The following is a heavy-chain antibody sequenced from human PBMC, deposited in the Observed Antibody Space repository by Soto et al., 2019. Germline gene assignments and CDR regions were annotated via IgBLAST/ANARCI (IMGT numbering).Heavy chain of an antibody. Sequence: PGGSLRLSCAASGFTFSSYAMSWVRQAPGKGLEWVSAISGSGGSTYYADSVKGRFTISRDNSKNTLYLQMNSLRAEDTVVYYCAKDVGDSGHDSSGYLDYWGQGTLVTVSS. J-gene: IGHJ4*02. CDR3: AKDVGDSGHDSSGYLDY. V-gene: IGHV3-23*01. CDR1: GFTFSSYA. D-gene: IGHD3-22*01. CDR2: ISGSGGST.